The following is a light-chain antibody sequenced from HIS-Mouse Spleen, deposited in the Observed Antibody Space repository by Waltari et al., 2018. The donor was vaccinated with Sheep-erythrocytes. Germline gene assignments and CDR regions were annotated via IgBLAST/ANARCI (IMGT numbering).Light chain of an antibody. CDR1: KLGDQY. CDR2: QDS. J-gene: IGLJ2*01. CDR3: QAWDSSTAVV. V-gene: IGLV3-1*01. Sequence: YGLTKPRPGSVAPGQTSRITCPGGKLGDQYPCWYHQKLGQSPVLVIYQDSKRPSGIPERFSGSNSGNTATLTISGTQAMDEADYYCQAWDSSTAVVFGGGTKLTVL.